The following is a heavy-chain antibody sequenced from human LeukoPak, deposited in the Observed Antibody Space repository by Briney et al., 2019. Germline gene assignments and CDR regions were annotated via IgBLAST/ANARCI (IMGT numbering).Heavy chain of an antibody. Sequence: PSETLSLTCTVSGGTINNYYWSWIRQPPGKGLEWIGYIYYIGSANYNPSLTSRVIISADTSKNKFSLKLTSVTAADTAVYYCARVKYRGYDSLGQDAFDIWGQGTMVTVSS. D-gene: IGHD5-12*01. V-gene: IGHV4-59*01. CDR1: GGTINNYY. CDR3: ARVKYRGYDSLGQDAFDI. J-gene: IGHJ3*02. CDR2: IYYIGSA.